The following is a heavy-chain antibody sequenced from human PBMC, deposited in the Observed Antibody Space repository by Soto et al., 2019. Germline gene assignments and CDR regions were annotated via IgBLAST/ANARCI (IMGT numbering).Heavy chain of an antibody. V-gene: IGHV3-48*01. CDR2: ISSSSSTI. Sequence: GGSLRLSCAASGFTFSSYSMNWVRQAPGKGLEWVSYISSSSSTIYYADSVKGRFTISRDNAKNSLYLQMNSLRAEDTAVYYCARDLLMVYAIGWFDPWGQGTLVTVSS. D-gene: IGHD2-8*01. CDR3: ARDLLMVYAIGWFDP. J-gene: IGHJ5*02. CDR1: GFTFSSYS.